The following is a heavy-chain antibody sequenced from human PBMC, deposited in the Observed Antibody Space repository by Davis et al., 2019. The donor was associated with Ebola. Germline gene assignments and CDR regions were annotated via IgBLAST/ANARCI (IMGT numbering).Heavy chain of an antibody. CDR3: ANPPTYCSGGSCYSPFDY. J-gene: IGHJ4*02. V-gene: IGHV3-21*04. CDR2: ISSSSSYI. CDR1: GFTFSSYS. Sequence: GGSLRLSCAASGFTFSSYSMNWVRQAPGKGLEWVSSISSSSSYIYYADSVKGRFTISRDNAKNSLYLQMNSLRAEDTAVYYCANPPTYCSGGSCYSPFDYWGQGTLVTVSS. D-gene: IGHD2-15*01.